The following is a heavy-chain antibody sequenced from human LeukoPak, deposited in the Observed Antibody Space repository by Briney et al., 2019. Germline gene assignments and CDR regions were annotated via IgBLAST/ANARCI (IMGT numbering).Heavy chain of an antibody. CDR1: GGSLSSSSYY. CDR2: IYYSGST. J-gene: IGHJ6*03. V-gene: IGHV4-39*01. Sequence: KPSETLSLTCTVSGGSLSSSSYYLGWIRQPPGKGLEWVGSIYYSGSTYYNPSLKSRVTISVDTSKNQFSLKLSSVTAADTAVYYCARILAYYYYYMDVWGKGTTVTVSS. D-gene: IGHD3-3*01. CDR3: ARILAYYYYYMDV.